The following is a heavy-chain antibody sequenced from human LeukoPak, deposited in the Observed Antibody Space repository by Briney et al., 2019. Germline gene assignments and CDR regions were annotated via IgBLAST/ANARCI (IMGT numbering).Heavy chain of an antibody. D-gene: IGHD2-2*03. CDR3: ARQGDGYCSSTNCLFSFDY. CDR2: IYYSGNN. V-gene: IGHV4-39*01. Sequence: SETLSLTCTVSGDSISTSSYFWGWIRQSPGKGLEWIASIYYSGNNYYNPSLESRVTISEDTSKNQFSLTLRSVTAADTAVYYCARQGDGYCSSTNCLFSFDYWGQGILVTVSS. CDR1: GDSISTSSYF. J-gene: IGHJ4*02.